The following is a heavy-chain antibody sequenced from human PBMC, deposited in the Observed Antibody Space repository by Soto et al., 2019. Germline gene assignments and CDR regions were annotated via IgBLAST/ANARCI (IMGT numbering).Heavy chain of an antibody. CDR3: ARAFLLDSSGYYYFDS. J-gene: IGHJ4*02. Sequence: KASETLSLTCDVSGGSVGTNNWWGWVRQPPGQGLEWMGEIHFGGTVNFNPTLESRLAMSMDTSKNQVSLRLRSVTAADTALYFCARAFLLDSSGYYYFDSWGQGTLVTVSS. D-gene: IGHD3-22*01. V-gene: IGHV4-4*02. CDR1: GGSVGTNNW. CDR2: IHFGGTV.